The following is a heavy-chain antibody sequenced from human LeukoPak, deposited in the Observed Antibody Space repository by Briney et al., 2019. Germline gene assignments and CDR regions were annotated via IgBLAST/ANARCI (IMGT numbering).Heavy chain of an antibody. CDR1: GYRFTSYW. Sequence: GGSLQISLKGSGYRFTSYWIGWVRPMPGKGLEGMGIIYPGHSDTRYSPSFHGQVTISPDKSLSTAYLQWSSLKASDTAMYYCARQGATTSMVFDYWGQGTLVTVSS. J-gene: IGHJ4*02. CDR2: IYPGHSDT. D-gene: IGHD1-26*01. V-gene: IGHV5-51*01. CDR3: ARQGATTSMVFDY.